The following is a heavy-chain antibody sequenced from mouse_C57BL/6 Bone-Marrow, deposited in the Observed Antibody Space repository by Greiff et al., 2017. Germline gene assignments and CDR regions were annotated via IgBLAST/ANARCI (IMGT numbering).Heavy chain of an antibody. CDR2: IYPRSGNT. D-gene: IGHD1-1*01. V-gene: IGHV1-81*01. Sequence: QVQLQQSGAELARPGASVKLSCKASGYTFTSYGISWVKQRTGQGLEWIGEIYPRSGNTYYNEKFKGKATLTADKSSRTVYMELRSLTSEDSAVYFCARSGSSLSWFAYWGQGTLLTVSS. CDR1: GYTFTSYG. J-gene: IGHJ3*01. CDR3: ARSGSSLSWFAY.